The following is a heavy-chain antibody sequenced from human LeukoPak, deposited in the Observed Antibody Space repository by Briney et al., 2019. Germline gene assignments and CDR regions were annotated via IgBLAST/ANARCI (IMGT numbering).Heavy chain of an antibody. Sequence: GGSLRLSCAASGFTFSSYAMSWVRQAPGKGLEWVSSISGNGGSIYYADSVRGRFTISRDDAKNSLYLQMNSLRAEDTAVYYCARDGLPFDFWGQGILVTVSS. CDR3: ARDGLPFDF. J-gene: IGHJ4*02. V-gene: IGHV3-23*01. D-gene: IGHD3/OR15-3a*01. CDR1: GFTFSSYA. CDR2: ISGNGGSI.